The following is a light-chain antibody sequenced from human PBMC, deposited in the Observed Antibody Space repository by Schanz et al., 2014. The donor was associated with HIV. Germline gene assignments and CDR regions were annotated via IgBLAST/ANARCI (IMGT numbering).Light chain of an antibody. CDR2: EVS. Sequence: QSALTQPPSASGSPGQSVTISCTGTSSDVGGYNYVSWYQQHPGKAPKVMIYEVSKRPSGVPDRFSGSKSGNTASLTVTGLQAEDEADYYCSSNPGSNNVLFGGGTKLTVL. CDR1: SSDVGGYNY. V-gene: IGLV2-8*01. CDR3: SSNPGSNNVL. J-gene: IGLJ2*01.